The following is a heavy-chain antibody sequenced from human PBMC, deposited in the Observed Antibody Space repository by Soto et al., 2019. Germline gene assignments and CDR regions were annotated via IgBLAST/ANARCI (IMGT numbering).Heavy chain of an antibody. Sequence: GGSLRLSCVASGFNFGTYAIHWVRQAPGKGLQWVALIAYDGINTYYADSVKGRFTISRDNSKNTLHLQMNSLRPEDTGVYFCARVTPGNNLYYFSGLDVWGQGTSVTVSS. CDR1: GFNFGTYA. CDR2: IAYDGINT. CDR3: ARVTPGNNLYYFSGLDV. D-gene: IGHD1-1*01. J-gene: IGHJ6*02. V-gene: IGHV3-30-3*01.